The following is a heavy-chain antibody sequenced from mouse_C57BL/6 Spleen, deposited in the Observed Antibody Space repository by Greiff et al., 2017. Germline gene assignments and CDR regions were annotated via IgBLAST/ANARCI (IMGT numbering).Heavy chain of an antibody. CDR3: TRVDSNHAWFAY. V-gene: IGHV5-9-1*02. D-gene: IGHD2-5*01. Sequence: EVHLVESGEGLVKPGGSLKLSCAASGFTFSSYAMSWVRQTPEKRLEWVAYISSGGDYIYYADTVKGRFTISRDNARNTLYLQMSSLKSEDTAMYYCTRVDSNHAWFAYWGQGTLVTVSA. CDR2: ISSGGDYI. J-gene: IGHJ3*01. CDR1: GFTFSSYA.